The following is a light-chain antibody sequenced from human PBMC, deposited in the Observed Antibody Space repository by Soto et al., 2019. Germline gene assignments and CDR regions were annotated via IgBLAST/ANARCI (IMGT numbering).Light chain of an antibody. J-gene: IGKJ3*01. CDR2: AAS. V-gene: IGKV3-20*01. CDR3: LQYGRSPT. Sequence: EIVLTQSPGTLSLSPGERATLSCRASQSVRSNLAWHQQKPGQAPRLLIYAASTRATGVPARFSGSGSGTDFTLTINRVEPEDSAVYYCLQYGRSPTFGPGTKVDIK. CDR1: QSVRSN.